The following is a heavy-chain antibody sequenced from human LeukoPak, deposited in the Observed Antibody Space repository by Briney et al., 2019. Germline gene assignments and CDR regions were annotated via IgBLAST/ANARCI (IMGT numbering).Heavy chain of an antibody. Sequence: PGGSLRLSCAVSGFTFSSYAMSWVRQAPGKGLEWVSGISGSGGSTYYADSVKGRFTISRDNYKNTVNLQMNSLRAEDTAVYYCAKEYYSGSCFDYWGQGTLVTVSS. J-gene: IGHJ4*02. V-gene: IGHV3-23*01. CDR3: AKEYYSGSCFDY. CDR2: ISGSGGST. D-gene: IGHD1-26*01. CDR1: GFTFSSYA.